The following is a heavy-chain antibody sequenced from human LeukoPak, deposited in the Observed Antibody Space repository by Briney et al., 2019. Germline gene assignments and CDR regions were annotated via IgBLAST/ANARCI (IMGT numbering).Heavy chain of an antibody. Sequence: SETLSLTCTVSGGSISSSSYYWGWIRQPPGKGLEWIGSIYYSGSTYFNPSLKSRVTISVDTSKNQFSLKLSSVTAADTAVYYCARQVYGGSDAFDIWGQGTMVTVSS. D-gene: IGHD4-23*01. CDR3: ARQVYGGSDAFDI. CDR2: IYYSGST. CDR1: GGSISSSSYY. J-gene: IGHJ3*02. V-gene: IGHV4-39*01.